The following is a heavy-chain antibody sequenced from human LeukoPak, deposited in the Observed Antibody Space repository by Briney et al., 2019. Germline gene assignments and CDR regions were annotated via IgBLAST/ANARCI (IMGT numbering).Heavy chain of an antibody. D-gene: IGHD6-13*01. V-gene: IGHV1-8*03. CDR1: GYTFTSYD. CDR2: MNPNSGNT. CDR3: ARGRLVAAAPNWFDP. Sequence: ASVKVSCKASGYTFTSYDINWVRQATGQGLEWMGWMNPNSGNTGYAQKFQGRVTITRNTSISTAYMELSSLRSEDTAVYYCARGRLVAAAPNWFDPWGQGTLVTVSS. J-gene: IGHJ5*02.